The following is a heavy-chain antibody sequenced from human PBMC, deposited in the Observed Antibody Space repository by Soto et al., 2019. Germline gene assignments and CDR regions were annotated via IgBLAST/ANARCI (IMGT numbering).Heavy chain of an antibody. V-gene: IGHV1-8*01. J-gene: IGHJ4*02. Sequence: QVQLVQSGAEVKKPGASVRVSCKASGYTFTNYDINWVRQATGQGLEWMGWMNPNSGNTGYAQNFQGRVSMTRDTSTSTAYMELSSLRSADTAVYYCAREVAASDYWGQGTLVTVSS. CDR3: AREVAASDY. D-gene: IGHD2-15*01. CDR1: GYTFTNYD. CDR2: MNPNSGNT.